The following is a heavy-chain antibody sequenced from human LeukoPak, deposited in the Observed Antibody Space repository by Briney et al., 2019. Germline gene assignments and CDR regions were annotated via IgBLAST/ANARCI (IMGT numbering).Heavy chain of an antibody. Sequence: SVKVSCKASGGTFSSYVISWVRQAPGQGLEWMGRIIPLLGIANYEQKFQGRVTITADKGTNTAYMELSSLRSEDTAVYYCARDLDTGNYYGMDVWGQGTTVTVSS. V-gene: IGHV1-69*04. CDR3: ARDLDTGNYYGMDV. J-gene: IGHJ6*02. D-gene: IGHD5-18*01. CDR2: IIPLLGIA. CDR1: GGTFSSYV.